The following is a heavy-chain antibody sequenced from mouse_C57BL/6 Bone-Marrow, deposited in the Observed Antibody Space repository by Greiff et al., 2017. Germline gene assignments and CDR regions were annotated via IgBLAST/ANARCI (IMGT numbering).Heavy chain of an antibody. V-gene: IGHV1-76*01. Sequence: QVQLQQSGAELVRPGASVKLSCKASGYTFTDYYINWVKQRPGQGLEWIARIYPGSGNTYYNEKFKGKATLTAEKSSSTAYMQLSSLTSEDSAVYFCARSGMGSTYWYFDVWGTGTTVTVSS. CDR3: ARSGMGSTYWYFDV. J-gene: IGHJ1*03. CDR1: GYTFTDYY. D-gene: IGHD2-1*01. CDR2: IYPGSGNT.